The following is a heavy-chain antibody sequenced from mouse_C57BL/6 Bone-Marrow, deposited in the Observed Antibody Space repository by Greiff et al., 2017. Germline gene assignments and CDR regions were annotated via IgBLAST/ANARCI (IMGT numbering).Heavy chain of an antibody. D-gene: IGHD2-1*01. CDR1: GFSLSPSGMG. CDR2: SYWDDDK. Sequence: QVTLKVSGPGILQSSQTLSLTCSSSGFSLSPSGMGVSWIRHPSGKGLEWLAHSYWDDDKRYNPSLKSRRTISKDTSRNHVVLKITSVATADTATDYCARRAGIDDNCPSYFDYWGQGTTLTVSS. J-gene: IGHJ2*01. CDR3: ARRAGIDDNCPSYFDY. V-gene: IGHV8-12*01.